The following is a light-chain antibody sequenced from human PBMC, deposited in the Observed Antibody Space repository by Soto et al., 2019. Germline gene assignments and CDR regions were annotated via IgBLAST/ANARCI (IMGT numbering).Light chain of an antibody. CDR3: QQTYSTPWT. J-gene: IGKJ1*01. CDR1: QTINNY. CDR2: AAS. V-gene: IGKV1-39*01. Sequence: DIQMTQSPSPLSASVGDRVTISCRASQTINNYLNWYQQKVGKAPNLLIYAASTLQSGVPPRFSGSGSGTDFTLTISSLQPEDFATYFCQQTYSTPWTFGQGTRVEIK.